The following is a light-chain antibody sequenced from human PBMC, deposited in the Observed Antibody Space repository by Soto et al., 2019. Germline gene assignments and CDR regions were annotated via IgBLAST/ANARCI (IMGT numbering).Light chain of an antibody. CDR3: QQYGVSPQS. V-gene: IGKV3-20*01. Sequence: EIVLTQSPGTLSLSPGERVTLSCRASQSISGSYLAWYQQKRGQAPRLLVYGATTRATGIPDRFSGSGSGSDSTLTISRLEPEDFAVYFCQQYGVSPQSFGPGTKVDIK. J-gene: IGKJ3*01. CDR1: QSISGSY. CDR2: GAT.